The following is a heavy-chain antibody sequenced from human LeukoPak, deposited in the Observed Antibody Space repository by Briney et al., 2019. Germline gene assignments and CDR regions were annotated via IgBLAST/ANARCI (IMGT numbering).Heavy chain of an antibody. V-gene: IGHV3-33*01. J-gene: IGHJ5*02. CDR3: ARSGVVVPAAPVRFDP. Sequence: GGSLRLSCAASGFTFSSYGMHWVRQAPGKGLGWVAVIWYDGSNKYYGDSVKGRFTISRDNSKKTLYLQMNSLRAEDTAVYYCARSGVVVPAAPVRFDPWGQGTLVTVSS. D-gene: IGHD2-2*01. CDR2: IWYDGSNK. CDR1: GFTFSSYG.